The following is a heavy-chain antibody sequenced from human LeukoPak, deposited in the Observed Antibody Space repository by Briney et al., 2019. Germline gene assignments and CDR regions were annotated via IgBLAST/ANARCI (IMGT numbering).Heavy chain of an antibody. V-gene: IGHV4-34*01. Sequence: SETLSLTCVVYGGSFSGYYWTWIHQPPGKGLEWIGEIHYSGATSYKPSLKSRVTISGDTSKNQVSLNLRSVTAADTAVYYCARGRLDGCYFDYWGQGALATVSS. J-gene: IGHJ4*02. CDR3: ARGRLDGCYFDY. D-gene: IGHD1-1*01. CDR2: IHYSGAT. CDR1: GGSFSGYY.